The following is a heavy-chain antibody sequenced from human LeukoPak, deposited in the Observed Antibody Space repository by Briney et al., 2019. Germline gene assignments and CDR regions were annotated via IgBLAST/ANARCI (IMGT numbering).Heavy chain of an antibody. CDR1: GYAFTTYG. J-gene: IGHJ6*02. CDR3: ARAPLLLWFGEFIHYGMDV. CDR2: IIPIFGTA. V-gene: IGHV1-69*13. Sequence: SVKVSCKASGYAFTTYGINWVRQAPGQGLEWMGGIIPIFGTANYAQKFQGRVTITADESTSTAYMELSSLRSEDTAVYYCARAPLLLWFGEFIHYGMDVWGQGTTVTVSS. D-gene: IGHD3-10*01.